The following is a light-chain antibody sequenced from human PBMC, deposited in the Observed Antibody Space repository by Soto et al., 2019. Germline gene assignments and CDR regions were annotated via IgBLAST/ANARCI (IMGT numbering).Light chain of an antibody. CDR3: SSYAGSNNFKVV. V-gene: IGLV1-40*01. CDR2: GNT. Sequence: QSVLTQPPSVSGAPGQRVTISCTGSSSNIGAGYDVHWYQQLPGTAPKLLISGNTNRPSGVPDRFSGSKSGTSASLAITGLQAEDEADYYCSSYAGSNNFKVVFGGGTKVTVL. J-gene: IGLJ2*01. CDR1: SSNIGAGYD.